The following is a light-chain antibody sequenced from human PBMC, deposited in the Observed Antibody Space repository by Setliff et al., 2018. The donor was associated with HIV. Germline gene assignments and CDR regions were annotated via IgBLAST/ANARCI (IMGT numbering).Light chain of an antibody. Sequence: QSVLTQPPSVSGAPGQRVTIFCTGGPSTIGPGHDVHWYQQLPGTAPKLLVYGSRNRPSGVPDRFSGSKSGNSASLAITGLQAEDEADYYCCSFAGIYVFGTGTKVTVL. V-gene: IGLV1-40*01. CDR1: PSTIGPGHD. CDR2: GSR. CDR3: CSFAGIYV. J-gene: IGLJ1*01.